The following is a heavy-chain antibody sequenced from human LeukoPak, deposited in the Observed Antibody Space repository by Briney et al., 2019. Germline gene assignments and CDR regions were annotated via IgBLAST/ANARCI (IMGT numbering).Heavy chain of an antibody. CDR3: ATTNDGGGYQWGDFFDF. Sequence: SVKVSCKASGGTSNSHAIIWVRQAPGQGLEWMGRIIPNLGTTNRAQNFQDRVTLTADKSTNTAYMELTSLTSDDTAVYYCATTNDGGGYQWGDFFDFRGQGTLVTVSS. CDR2: IIPNLGTT. V-gene: IGHV1-69*04. CDR1: GGTSNSHA. D-gene: IGHD3-22*01. J-gene: IGHJ4*02.